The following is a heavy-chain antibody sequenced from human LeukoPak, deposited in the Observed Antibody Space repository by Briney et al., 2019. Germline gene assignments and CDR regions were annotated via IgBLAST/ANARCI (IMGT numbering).Heavy chain of an antibody. CDR1: GGSISSSSYY. D-gene: IGHD1-1*01. CDR2: IYYSGST. Sequence: SETLSLTCTVSGGSISSSSYYWGWIRQPPGKGLEWIGRIYYSGSTYYNPSLKSRVTISVDTSKNQFSLKLSSVTAADTAVYYCARVIETGTTNAFDIWGQGTMVTVSS. J-gene: IGHJ3*02. V-gene: IGHV4-39*07. CDR3: ARVIETGTTNAFDI.